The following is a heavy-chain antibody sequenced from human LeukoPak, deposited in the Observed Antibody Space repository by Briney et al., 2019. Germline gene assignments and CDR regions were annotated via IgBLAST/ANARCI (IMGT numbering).Heavy chain of an antibody. CDR1: GFTFSSYS. V-gene: IGHV3-21*01. Sequence: GGSLRLSCAASGFTFSSYSINWVRQAPGKGLEWVSSISSSSSYIYYADSVKGRFTISRDNAKNSLHLQMNSLRAEDTAVYYCARDRSSGWDEYFQHWGQGTLVTVSS. J-gene: IGHJ1*01. D-gene: IGHD6-19*01. CDR2: ISSSSSYI. CDR3: ARDRSSGWDEYFQH.